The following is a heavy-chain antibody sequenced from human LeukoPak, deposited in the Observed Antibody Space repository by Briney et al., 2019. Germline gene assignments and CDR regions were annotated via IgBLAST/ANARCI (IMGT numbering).Heavy chain of an antibody. Sequence: SETLSLTCTVSGGSFSSYYWSWIRQPPGKGLEWIAYIYYSGSTSYNPSLKSRVTISVDTSKKQFSLKLSSVTAADTAFYYCARYIVSYPHDAFDIWGQGTMVTVSS. CDR3: ARYIVSYPHDAFDI. CDR2: IYYSGST. D-gene: IGHD1-26*01. V-gene: IGHV4-59*01. CDR1: GGSFSSYY. J-gene: IGHJ3*02.